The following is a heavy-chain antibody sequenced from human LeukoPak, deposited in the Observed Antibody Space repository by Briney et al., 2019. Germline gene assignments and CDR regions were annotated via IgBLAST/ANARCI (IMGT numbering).Heavy chain of an antibody. Sequence: ASVKVSFKASGYAFTSYAMHWVRQAPRQRLGWMGWINAGNGNTKYSQKFQGRVTITRDTSASTAYMELSSLRSEDTAVYYCATCGITGTTPLDYWGQGTLVTVSS. D-gene: IGHD1/OR15-1a*01. CDR2: INAGNGNT. V-gene: IGHV1-3*01. J-gene: IGHJ4*02. CDR1: GYAFTSYA. CDR3: ATCGITGTTPLDY.